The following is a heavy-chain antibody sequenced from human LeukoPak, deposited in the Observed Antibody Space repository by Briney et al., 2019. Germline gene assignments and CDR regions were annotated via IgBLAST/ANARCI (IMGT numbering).Heavy chain of an antibody. Sequence: GGSLRLPCAASGFTFSSYSMNWVRQAPGKGLEWVSSISSSSSYIYYADSVKGRFTISRDNAKNSLYLQMNSLRAEDTAVYYCARVTFGEALDPWGQGTLVTVSS. D-gene: IGHD3-16*01. V-gene: IGHV3-21*01. CDR3: ARVTFGEALDP. J-gene: IGHJ5*02. CDR2: ISSSSSYI. CDR1: GFTFSSYS.